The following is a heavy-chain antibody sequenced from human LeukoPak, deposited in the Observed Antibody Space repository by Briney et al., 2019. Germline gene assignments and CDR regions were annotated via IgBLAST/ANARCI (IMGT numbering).Heavy chain of an antibody. V-gene: IGHV3-48*02. J-gene: IGHJ5*02. D-gene: IGHD1-1*01. Sequence: GGSLRLSCAASGFTFSNYGMSWVRQAPGKGLEWVSYISSYSSIIYYADSVKGRFTISRDNAKNSLYLQMNSLRDEDTAVYYCARGGSWNEDWFDPWGQGTLVTVSS. CDR3: ARGGSWNEDWFDP. CDR2: ISSYSSII. CDR1: GFTFSNYG.